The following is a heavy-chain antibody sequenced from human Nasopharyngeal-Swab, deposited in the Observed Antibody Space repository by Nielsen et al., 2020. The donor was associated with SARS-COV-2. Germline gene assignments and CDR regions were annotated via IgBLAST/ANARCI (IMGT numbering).Heavy chain of an antibody. V-gene: IGHV3-23*01. D-gene: IGHD1-26*01. CDR2: IRCSGGST. J-gene: IGHJ2*01. Sequence: GESLKISSAASGFTFSSDARSWVRHAPGKGLEWVSTIRCSGGSTYYADSVKGLFTISRDNTKNTLYLQRNSLRAEDTDVYYCAHDRPREVGATWAPGYWYFDLWGRGTLVTVSS. CDR3: AHDRPREVGATWAPGYWYFDL. CDR1: GFTFSSDA.